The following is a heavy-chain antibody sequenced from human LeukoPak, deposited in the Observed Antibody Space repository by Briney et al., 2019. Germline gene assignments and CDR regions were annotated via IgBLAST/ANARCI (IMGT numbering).Heavy chain of an antibody. Sequence: GGSLRLSCAASGFTFSDYYMSWVRQAPGKGLEWVGFIRSKAYGGTTEYAASVKGRFTISRDDSKSIAYLQMNSLKTEDTAVYYCTRDSNDYGDYYFDYWGQGTLVTVSS. D-gene: IGHD4-17*01. CDR1: GFTFSDYY. CDR3: TRDSNDYGDYYFDY. J-gene: IGHJ4*02. V-gene: IGHV3-71*01. CDR2: IRSKAYGGTT.